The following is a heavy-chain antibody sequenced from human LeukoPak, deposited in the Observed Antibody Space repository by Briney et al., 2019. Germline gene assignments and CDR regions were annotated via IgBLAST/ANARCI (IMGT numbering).Heavy chain of an antibody. CDR3: ARATPGGLHGYSFDY. V-gene: IGHV1-8*02. CDR2: MNPNSGNT. J-gene: IGHJ4*02. Sequence: ASVKVSCKASGYTFTSYYMHWVRQAPGQGLEWMGWMNPNSGNTGFAQKFQDRVSMTRDTSISTAYMELTSLRSGDTAVYYCARATPGGLHGYSFDYWGQGTVVTVYS. CDR1: GYTFTSYY. D-gene: IGHD5-24*01.